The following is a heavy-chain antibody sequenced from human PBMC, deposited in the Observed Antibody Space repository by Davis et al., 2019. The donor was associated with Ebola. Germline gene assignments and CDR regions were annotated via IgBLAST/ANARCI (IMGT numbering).Heavy chain of an antibody. CDR3: ARVSADGYNY. Sequence: ASVKVSCKASGYSFSNYGFSWVRQAPGQGLEWMGWISNYNANRNYAQKFQGRVTVSTDSSTSTAYMELRSLRSGDTAVYYCARVSADGYNYWGQGTLVTVSS. V-gene: IGHV1-18*01. D-gene: IGHD5-24*01. CDR2: ISNYNANR. CDR1: GYSFSNYG. J-gene: IGHJ4*02.